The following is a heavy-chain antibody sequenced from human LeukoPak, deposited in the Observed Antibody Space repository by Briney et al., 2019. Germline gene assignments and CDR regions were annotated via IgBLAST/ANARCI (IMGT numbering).Heavy chain of an antibody. V-gene: IGHV4-34*01. CDR1: GGSFSGYY. CDR3: ARGPPPGYYDSSGYHN. CDR2: INHSGST. D-gene: IGHD3-22*01. J-gene: IGHJ4*02. Sequence: SETLSLTCAVYGGSFSGYYWSWIRQPPGKGLEWIGEINHSGSTNYNPSLKSRVTISVDTSKNQFSLKLSSVTAADTAVYYCARGPPPGYYDSSGYHNWGQGALVTVSP.